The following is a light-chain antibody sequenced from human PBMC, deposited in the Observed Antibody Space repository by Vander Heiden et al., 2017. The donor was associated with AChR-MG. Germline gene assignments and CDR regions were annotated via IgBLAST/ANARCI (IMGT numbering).Light chain of an antibody. J-gene: IGLJ3*02. V-gene: IGLV1-47*01. CDR3: AAWDDSLSGGV. CDR1: SSNIGSKY. Sequence: QSVLTQPPSASGTPGQRLTISCSGSSSNIGSKYVYWYQQLPGTAPKLLIYRNNQRPSGVPDRFSGSKSGTSASLAISGLRSGDEADYYCAAWDDSLSGGVFGGGTKLTVL. CDR2: RNN.